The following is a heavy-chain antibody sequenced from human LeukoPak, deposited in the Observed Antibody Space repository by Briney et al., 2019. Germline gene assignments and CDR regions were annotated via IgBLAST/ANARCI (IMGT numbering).Heavy chain of an antibody. CDR1: GYTLTELS. D-gene: IGHD4-17*01. CDR2: FDPEDGET. J-gene: IGHJ4*02. CDR3: ATRRVGPSTPDDYGDSKNRFDY. V-gene: IGHV1-24*01. Sequence: ASVKVSCKVSGYTLTELSMHWVRQAPGKGLEWMGGFDPEDGETIYAQKFQGRVTMTEDTSTDTAYMELSSLRSEDTAVYYCATRRVGPSTPDDYGDSKNRFDYWGQGTLVTVSS.